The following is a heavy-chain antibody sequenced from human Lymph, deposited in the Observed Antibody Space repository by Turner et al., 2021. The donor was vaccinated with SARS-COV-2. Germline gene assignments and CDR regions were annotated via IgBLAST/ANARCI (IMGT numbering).Heavy chain of an antibody. CDR3: ARGRYSGGGMDV. CDR1: GYTFTSYD. Sequence: QVQLSQSGAEVQKPGASVNVSCKGSGYTFTSYDINWVRQATGQGLEWMGWMNPNSDNTGYAQKFQGRVTMTRNTSISTAYMELSSLRSEDTAVYYCARGRYSGGGMDVWGQGTTVTVSS. J-gene: IGHJ6*02. D-gene: IGHD1-26*01. CDR2: MNPNSDNT. V-gene: IGHV1-8*02.